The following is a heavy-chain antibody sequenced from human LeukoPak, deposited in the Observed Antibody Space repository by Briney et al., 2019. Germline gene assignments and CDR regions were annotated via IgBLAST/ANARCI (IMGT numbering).Heavy chain of an antibody. D-gene: IGHD3-22*01. Sequence: GGSLRLSCAASGFTFSSYAMSWVRQAPGKGLEWVANIKQDGSEKYYVDSVKGRFTISRDNAKNSLYLQMNSLRAEDTAVYYCARVTRTRTYYYDSSGSLFDYWGQGTLVTVSS. CDR2: IKQDGSEK. CDR3: ARVTRTRTYYYDSSGSLFDY. V-gene: IGHV3-7*04. J-gene: IGHJ4*02. CDR1: GFTFSSYA.